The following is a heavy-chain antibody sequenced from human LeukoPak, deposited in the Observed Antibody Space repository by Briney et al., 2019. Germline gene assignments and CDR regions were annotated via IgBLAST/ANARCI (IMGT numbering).Heavy chain of an antibody. CDR3: ARSRDGYNWLFEY. CDR2: INPSGDNT. Sequence: GASVNVSFTASGYTFTIYYMHWVRQAPGQGLEWMGIINPSGDNTGYAQKFQGRVTMTRDTSTSTVYMELNSLRSEDTALYYCARSRDGYNWLFEYWGQGTLVTVSS. V-gene: IGHV1-46*01. D-gene: IGHD5-24*01. CDR1: GYTFTIYY. J-gene: IGHJ4*02.